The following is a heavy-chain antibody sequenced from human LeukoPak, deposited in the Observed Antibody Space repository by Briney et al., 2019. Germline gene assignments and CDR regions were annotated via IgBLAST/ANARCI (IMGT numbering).Heavy chain of an antibody. V-gene: IGHV4-59*01. CDR2: IYYSGST. Sequence: QTSETLSLTCTASGGSISSYYWSWIRQPPGKGLEWIGYIYYSGSTNYNPSLKSRLTISVDTSKNQFSLKLNSVTAADTAVYYCARAPDDSSGYYPLDYWGQGTLVTVSS. CDR3: ARAPDDSSGYYPLDY. CDR1: GGSISSYY. D-gene: IGHD3-22*01. J-gene: IGHJ4*02.